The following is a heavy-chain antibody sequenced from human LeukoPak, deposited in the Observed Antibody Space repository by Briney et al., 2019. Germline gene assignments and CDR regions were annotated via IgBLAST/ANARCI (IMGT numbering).Heavy chain of an antibody. V-gene: IGHV1-69*13. D-gene: IGHD6-19*01. J-gene: IGHJ4*02. CDR2: IIPIFGTA. CDR3: ARDQGIAVAGTGFDY. CDR1: GGTFSSYA. Sequence: SVKVSCKASGGTFSSYAISWVRQAPGQGLEWMGGIIPIFGTANYAQKFQGRVTITADESTSTAYMELSSLGSEDTAVYYCARDQGIAVAGTGFDYWGQGTLVTVSS.